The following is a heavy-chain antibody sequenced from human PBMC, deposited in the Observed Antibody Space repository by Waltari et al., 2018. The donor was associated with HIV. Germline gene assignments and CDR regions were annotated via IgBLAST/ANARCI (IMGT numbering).Heavy chain of an antibody. Sequence: QVQLVQSGAEVKKPGASVKVSCKASGYTFTDFGISWVRQAPGQGLEWMGWISPHNGDTRSAQKFHDRVTMTTDTSTGTAYMEVGSLRSDDTAVYYCARGLWGVGAVVGEDYQYYAMDVWGQGTTVIVSS. D-gene: IGHD1-26*01. CDR3: ARGLWGVGAVVGEDYQYYAMDV. CDR2: ISPHNGDT. CDR1: GYTFTDFG. V-gene: IGHV1-18*01. J-gene: IGHJ6*02.